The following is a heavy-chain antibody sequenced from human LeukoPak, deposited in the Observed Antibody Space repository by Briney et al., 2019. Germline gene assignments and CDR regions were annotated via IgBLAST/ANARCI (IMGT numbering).Heavy chain of an antibody. CDR3: AREGGSYRPLDY. CDR1: GYTFTSYG. Sequence: ASVKVSCKASGYTFTSYGISWVRQAPGQGLERMGWISAYHGNINYAQKFQGRVTMTTDTSTSTAYMELRSLRSDDTAMYYCAREGGSYRPLDYSGQGTLVTVSS. V-gene: IGHV1-18*01. D-gene: IGHD3-16*02. CDR2: ISAYHGNI. J-gene: IGHJ4*02.